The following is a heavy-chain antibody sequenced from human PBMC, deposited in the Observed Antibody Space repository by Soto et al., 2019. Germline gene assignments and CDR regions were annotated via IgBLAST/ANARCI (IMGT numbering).Heavy chain of an antibody. D-gene: IGHD2-2*01. J-gene: IGHJ4*02. CDR3: LRHCSTTLCNGVATRTFDY. CDR1: RFTFSTYD. CDR2: ISTSGSTV. V-gene: IGHV3-48*03. Sequence: GGSLRLSCSASRFTFSTYDMNSVRQAPGKGLEWVSYISTSGSTVYYADSVKGRFTISGDNTRNSLYLQMNSLRDEDTALYYCLRHCSTTLCNGVATRTFDYWGQGTLPTVSS.